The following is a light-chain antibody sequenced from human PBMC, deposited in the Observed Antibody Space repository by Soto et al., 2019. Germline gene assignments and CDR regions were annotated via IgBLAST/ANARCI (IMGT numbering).Light chain of an antibody. J-gene: IGLJ2*01. CDR3: SSFTISRPNVI. V-gene: IGLV2-14*01. CDR2: DVN. CDR1: SSDVDGYNY. Sequence: QPVLTQPASVSGSPRQSITISCTGTSSDVDGYNYVSWYQYHPGKAPKLMIYDVNNRPSGVSNRFSVSKSGNTASLTISGLQAEDEADYYCSSFTISRPNVIFGGGTKLTVL.